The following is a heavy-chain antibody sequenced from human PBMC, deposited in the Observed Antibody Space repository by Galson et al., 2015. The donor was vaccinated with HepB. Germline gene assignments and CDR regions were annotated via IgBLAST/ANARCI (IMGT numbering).Heavy chain of an antibody. D-gene: IGHD3-3*01. CDR1: GFTFSSYA. V-gene: IGHV3-30-3*01. CDR2: ISYDGSNK. Sequence: SLRLSCAASGFTFSSYAMHWVRQAPGKGLEWVAVISYDGSNKYYADSVKGRFTISRDNSKNTLYLQMNSLRAEDTAVYYCARDPIYDFWSGYLDYWGQGTLVTVSS. CDR3: ARDPIYDFWSGYLDY. J-gene: IGHJ4*02.